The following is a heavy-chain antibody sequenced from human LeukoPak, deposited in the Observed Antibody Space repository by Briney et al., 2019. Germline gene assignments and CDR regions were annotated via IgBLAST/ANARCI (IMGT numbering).Heavy chain of an antibody. J-gene: IGHJ4*02. CDR3: TTRTGF. V-gene: IGHV3-30*02. D-gene: IGHD1-1*01. CDR2: IRYDGSNK. Sequence: GGSLRLSCAASGFTFSSYGMHWVRQAPGKGLEWVAFIRYDGSNKYYADSVKGRFTISRDNSKNTLYLQMNSLKTEDTAVYYCTTRTGFWGQGTLVTVSS. CDR1: GFTFSSYG.